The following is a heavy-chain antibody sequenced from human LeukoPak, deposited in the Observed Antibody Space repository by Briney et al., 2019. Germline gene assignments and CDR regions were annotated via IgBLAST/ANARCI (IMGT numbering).Heavy chain of an antibody. J-gene: IGHJ2*01. Sequence: SETLSLTCAVYGGSFSGYYWSWIRQPPGQGLEWIGEINHSGSTNYNPSLKSRVTISVDTSKNQFSLKLSSVTAADTAVYYCTRELDSSSWYFDLWGRGTLVTVSS. CDR2: INHSGST. CDR1: GGSFSGYY. D-gene: IGHD6-13*01. V-gene: IGHV4-34*01. CDR3: TRELDSSSWYFDL.